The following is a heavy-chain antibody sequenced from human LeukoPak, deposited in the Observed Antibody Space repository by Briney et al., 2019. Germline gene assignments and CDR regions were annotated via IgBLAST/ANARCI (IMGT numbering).Heavy chain of an antibody. Sequence: SETLSLTCTVSGGSISSGSYYWSWIRQPAGKGLEWIGRIYTSGSTNYNPSLKSRVTISVDTSKNQFSLKLSSVTAADTAVYYCAREGYYDFWSGYYPHGDLGFDPWGQGTLVTVSS. J-gene: IGHJ5*02. CDR3: AREGYYDFWSGYYPHGDLGFDP. CDR2: IYTSGST. V-gene: IGHV4-61*02. D-gene: IGHD3-3*01. CDR1: GGSISSGSYY.